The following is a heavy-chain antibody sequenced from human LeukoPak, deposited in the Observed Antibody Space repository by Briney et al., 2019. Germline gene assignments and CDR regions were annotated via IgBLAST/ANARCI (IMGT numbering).Heavy chain of an antibody. CDR3: ARDRRYYGSGSNFDY. V-gene: IGHV1-2*02. D-gene: IGHD3-10*01. CDR1: GYTFTGYY. CDR2: INPNSGGT. Sequence: GASVKVSCKASGYTFTGYYMHWVRQAPGQGLEWMGWINPNSGGTNYAQKFQGGVTMTRDTSISTAYMELSRLRSDDTAVYYCARDRRYYGSGSNFDYWGQGTLVTVSS. J-gene: IGHJ4*02.